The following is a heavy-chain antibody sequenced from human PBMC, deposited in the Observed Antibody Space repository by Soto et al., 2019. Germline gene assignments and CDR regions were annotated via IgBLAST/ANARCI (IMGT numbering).Heavy chain of an antibody. Sequence: QVQLVQSGAEVKKPGSSVKVSCKASGGTFSSYAISWVRQAPGQGLEWMGGIIPISGTANYAQKFQGRVTITADESTSTAYMDLSSPRSQDTAVYYCVRSQGSSTSLEIYYYYYYALDVWGQGTTVTVSS. V-gene: IGHV1-69*01. CDR3: VRSQGSSTSLEIYYYYYYALDV. CDR1: GGTFSSYA. D-gene: IGHD2-2*01. CDR2: IIPISGTA. J-gene: IGHJ6*02.